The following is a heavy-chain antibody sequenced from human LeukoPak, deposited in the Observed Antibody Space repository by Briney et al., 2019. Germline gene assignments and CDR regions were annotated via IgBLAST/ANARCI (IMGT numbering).Heavy chain of an antibody. CDR2: IYHSGST. V-gene: IGHV4-38-2*02. CDR3: ARAGNDFWSGYYIQIDY. CDR1: GYSISSGYY. J-gene: IGHJ4*02. D-gene: IGHD3-3*01. Sequence: PSETLSLTCTVSGYSISSGYYWGWIRQPPGKGLEWTGSIYHSGSTYYNPSLKSRVTISVDASKNQFSLKLSSVTAADTAVYYCARAGNDFWSGYYIQIDYWGQGTLVTVSS.